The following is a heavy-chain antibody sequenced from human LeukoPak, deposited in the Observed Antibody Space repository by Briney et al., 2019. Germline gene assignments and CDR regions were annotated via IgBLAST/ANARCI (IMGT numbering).Heavy chain of an antibody. J-gene: IGHJ4*02. CDR3: TRRGGDY. CDR2: IYYSGNT. Sequence: SETLSLTCTVSGASISDYYWSWIRQPPGKGLEWIGYIYYSGNTNYNPSLKSRVTMSVDTSKNQFSLKLSSVTAADTAIYYCTRRGGDYWGQGTLVTVSS. CDR1: GASISDYY. V-gene: IGHV4-59*01. D-gene: IGHD3-10*01.